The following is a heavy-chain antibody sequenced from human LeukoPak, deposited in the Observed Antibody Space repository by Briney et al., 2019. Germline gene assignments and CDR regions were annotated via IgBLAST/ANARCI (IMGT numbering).Heavy chain of an antibody. J-gene: IGHJ4*02. CDR2: IRYDGSNK. Sequence: PGGSLRLSCAASGFTFSSYGMHWVRQAPGKGLEWVAFIRYDGSNKYYADSVKGRFTISRDNSKNTLYLQMNSLRAEDTAVYYCAKDSHGKWLRLYYFDYRGQGTLVTVSS. D-gene: IGHD5-12*01. CDR3: AKDSHGKWLRLYYFDY. CDR1: GFTFSSYG. V-gene: IGHV3-30*02.